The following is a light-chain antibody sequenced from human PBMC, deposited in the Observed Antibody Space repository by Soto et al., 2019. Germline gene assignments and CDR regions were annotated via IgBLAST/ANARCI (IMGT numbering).Light chain of an antibody. V-gene: IGLV1-44*01. Sequence: QAVVTQPPSASGTPGQRFTISCSGSSSNIGSNTVNWYQQLPGTAPKLLIYSNNQRPSGVPDRFSGSKSGTSASLAISGLQSEDEADYYCAAWDDSLNGVVFGGGTKVTVL. CDR2: SNN. J-gene: IGLJ2*01. CDR3: AAWDDSLNGVV. CDR1: SSNIGSNT.